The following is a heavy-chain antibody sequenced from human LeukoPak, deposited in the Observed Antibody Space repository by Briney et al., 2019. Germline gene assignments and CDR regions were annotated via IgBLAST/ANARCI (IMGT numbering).Heavy chain of an antibody. CDR1: GFTFSSYI. D-gene: IGHD3-22*01. J-gene: IGHJ6*02. CDR2: ISSSSSYI. V-gene: IGHV3-21*01. Sequence: PGGSLRLSCAASGFTFSSYIMNWVRQAPGKGLEWVSSISSSSSYIYYADSVKGRFTISRDNAKNSLYLQMNSLRAEDTAVYYCARERSSGYYYYYYGMDVWGQGTTVTVSS. CDR3: ARERSSGYYYYYYGMDV.